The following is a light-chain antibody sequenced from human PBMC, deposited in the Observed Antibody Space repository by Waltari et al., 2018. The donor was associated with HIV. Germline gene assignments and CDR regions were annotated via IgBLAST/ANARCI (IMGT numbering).Light chain of an antibody. CDR3: SSYTSSSTVV. Sequence: QSALTQPASVSGSPGQSITISCTGTNSDVGGYNYVSWYQQYPGKAPKLMIYDVINRPSGVSNRFSATKSGNTASLTISGLQAEDEADYYCSSYTSSSTVVFGGGTKLTVL. CDR2: DVI. V-gene: IGLV2-14*01. CDR1: NSDVGGYNY. J-gene: IGLJ2*01.